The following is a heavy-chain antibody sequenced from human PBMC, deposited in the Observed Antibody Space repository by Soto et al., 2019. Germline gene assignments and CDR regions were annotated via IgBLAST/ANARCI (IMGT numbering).Heavy chain of an antibody. CDR2: ISGSGGST. V-gene: IGHV3-23*01. J-gene: IGHJ1*01. Sequence: GGSLRLSCAASGFTFSSYAMSWVRQAPGKGLEWVSAISGSGGSTYYADSVKGRFTISRDNSKNTLYLQMNSLRAEDTAVYYCAKPVRCSGGSCYSYFQHWGQGTLVTVSS. CDR3: AKPVRCSGGSCYSYFQH. D-gene: IGHD2-15*01. CDR1: GFTFSSYA.